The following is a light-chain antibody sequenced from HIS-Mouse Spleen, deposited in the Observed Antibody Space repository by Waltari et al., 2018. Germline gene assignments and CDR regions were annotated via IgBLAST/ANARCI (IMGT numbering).Light chain of an antibody. Sequence: QSVLTQPLSVSAAPGQKVTISCSGSRPNIGNNYVSWYQQLPGPAPKLLIYDNNKRPSGIPDRFSGSKSGTSATLGITGLQTGDEADYYCGTWDSSLSAGVFGGGTKLTVL. CDR2: DNN. CDR3: GTWDSSLSAGV. V-gene: IGLV1-51*01. CDR1: RPNIGNNY. J-gene: IGLJ2*01.